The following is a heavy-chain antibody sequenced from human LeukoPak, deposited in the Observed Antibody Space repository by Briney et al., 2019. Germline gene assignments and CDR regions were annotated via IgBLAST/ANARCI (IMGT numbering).Heavy chain of an antibody. Sequence: SETLSLTCAVSGGSISSGGYYWSWIRQPPGKGLEWIGEINHSGSTNYNPSLKSRVTISVDTSKNQFSLKLSSVTAADTAVYYCARGSTSGSGSYSVQSYFDYWGQGTLVTVSS. J-gene: IGHJ4*02. CDR1: GGSISSGGYY. CDR3: ARGSTSGSGSYSVQSYFDY. CDR2: INHSGST. V-gene: IGHV4-34*01. D-gene: IGHD3-10*01.